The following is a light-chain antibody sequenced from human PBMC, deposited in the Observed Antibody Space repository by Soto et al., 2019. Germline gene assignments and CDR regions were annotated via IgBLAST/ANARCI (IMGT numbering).Light chain of an antibody. CDR1: SSSIGAGYD. J-gene: IGLJ1*01. CDR3: QSNDSSVYAYV. CDR2: ANG. Sequence: QSVLTQPPSVSGAPGQSVTISYAGSSSSIGAGYDVHWYQQLPGAAPKLLIYANGNRPSGVPDRFSGSKSGTSASLAITGLQDEDEAEYYGQSNDSSVYAYVLGSGTKVT. V-gene: IGLV1-40*01.